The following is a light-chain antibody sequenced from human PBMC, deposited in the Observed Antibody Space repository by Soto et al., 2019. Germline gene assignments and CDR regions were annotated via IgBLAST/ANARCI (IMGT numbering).Light chain of an antibody. CDR1: SSDVGGYYS. CDR2: DVS. Sequence: QSALTQPASVSGSPGQSIAISCTGTSSDVGGYYSVSWYQQHPGKAPKLVIYDVSNRPSGVSNRFSGSKSGNTAFLTISGLQAEDEADYYCSSYTSSSTRVFGGGTKLTVL. J-gene: IGLJ2*01. CDR3: SSYTSSSTRV. V-gene: IGLV2-14*01.